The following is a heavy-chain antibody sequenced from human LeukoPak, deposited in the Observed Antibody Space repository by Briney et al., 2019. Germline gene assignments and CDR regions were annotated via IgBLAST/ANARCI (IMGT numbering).Heavy chain of an antibody. D-gene: IGHD2-2*01. CDR1: GYTFTGYY. CDR2: VNPNSGGT. V-gene: IGHV1-2*06. CDR3: ARGQRGYCSSTSCSNY. Sequence: GASVKVSCKASGYTFTGYYMHWVRQAPGQGLEWMGRVNPNSGGTNYAQTFQGRVTMTRDTSTSTAYMELSRLRSDDTAVYYCARGQRGYCSSTSCSNYWGQGTLVTVSS. J-gene: IGHJ4*02.